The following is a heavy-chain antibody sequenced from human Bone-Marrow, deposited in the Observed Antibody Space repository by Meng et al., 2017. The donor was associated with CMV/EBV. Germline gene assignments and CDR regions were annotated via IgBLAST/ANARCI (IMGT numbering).Heavy chain of an antibody. D-gene: IGHD4-11*01. J-gene: IGHJ4*02. V-gene: IGHV4-59*01. CDR3: ARLRTTVTGYFDY. CDR1: GGSISSYY. Sequence: GSLRLSCTVSGGSISSYYWSWIRQPPGKGLEWIGYIYYSGSTNYNPSLKSRVTISVDTSKNQFSLKLSSVTAADTAVYYCARLRTTVTGYFDYWGQGTLVTVS. CDR2: IYYSGST.